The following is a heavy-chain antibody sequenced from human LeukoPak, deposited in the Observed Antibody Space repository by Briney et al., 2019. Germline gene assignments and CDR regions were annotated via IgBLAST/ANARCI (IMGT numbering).Heavy chain of an antibody. CDR3: ARGPLTEAHTFDI. J-gene: IGHJ3*02. CDR2: IYPGGTS. Sequence: PSETLSLTCTVSGGSISSYYWTWIRQPAGKGLDLIGRIYPGGTSYFNPSLKSRVTLSVDTSKDQFSLRLTSVTAADTAVYYCARGPLTEAHTFDIRGQGTMVTVSS. V-gene: IGHV4-4*07. D-gene: IGHD1-14*01. CDR1: GGSISSYY.